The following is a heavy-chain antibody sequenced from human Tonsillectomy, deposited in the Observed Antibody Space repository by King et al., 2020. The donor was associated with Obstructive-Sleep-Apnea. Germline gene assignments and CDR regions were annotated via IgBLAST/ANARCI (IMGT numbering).Heavy chain of an antibody. CDR3: ARGGVPRSYYYYYFLDV. J-gene: IGHJ6*02. CDR2: IDFTSSYT. D-gene: IGHD2-21*01. Sequence: VQLVESGGGLVEPGGSLRLSCVASGFTFTDYCMSWIRQAPGKGLEWLSSIDFTSSYTIYADSVKGRFAISRDNAKNSLYLQMDTLRAEDTAVYYCARGGVPRSYYYYYFLDVWGQGTTVTVSS. CDR1: GFTFTDYC. V-gene: IGHV3-11*06.